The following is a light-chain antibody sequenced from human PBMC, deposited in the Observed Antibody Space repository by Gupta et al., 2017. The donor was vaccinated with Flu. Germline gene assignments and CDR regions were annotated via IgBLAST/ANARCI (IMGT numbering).Light chain of an antibody. Sequence: DVVVTQSPPSLPVTPGEPASISCSSSQSLLASNGYNYLDWYVQKPGQSPQLLIYLGSTRASGVPDRFSGSGSGRDFTLKISRVEAEDVGVYYCMQAIQIPKTFGQGTKVEIK. CDR2: LGS. J-gene: IGKJ1*01. V-gene: IGKV2-28*01. CDR3: MQAIQIPKT. CDR1: QSLLASNGYNY.